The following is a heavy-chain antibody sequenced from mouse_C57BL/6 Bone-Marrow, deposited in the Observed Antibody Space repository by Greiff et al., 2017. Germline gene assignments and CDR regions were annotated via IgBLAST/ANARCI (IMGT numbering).Heavy chain of an antibody. CDR2: IHPNSGST. CDR3: ARGLLGRAY. V-gene: IGHV1-64*01. CDR1: GYTFTSYW. D-gene: IGHD4-1*01. J-gene: IGHJ3*01. Sequence: QVQLQQPGAELVKPGASVTLSCKASGYTFTSYWMHWVKQRPGQGLEWIGMIHPNSGSTNYNEKFKSKATLTVDQSSSTAYMQLSSLTSEDSAVYYCARGLLGRAYWGQGTLVTVSA.